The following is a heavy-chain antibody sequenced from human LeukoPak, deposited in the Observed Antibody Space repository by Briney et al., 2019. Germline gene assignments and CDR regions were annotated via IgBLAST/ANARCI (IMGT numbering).Heavy chain of an antibody. CDR1: GFTFDDYA. CDR2: ISGDGGRT. CDR3: AKGRQWLTDC. Sequence: AGGSLRLSCAASGFTFDDYAMHWVRQAPGKGLEWVSLISGDGGRTYYVDSVKGRFTISRDNSKNSLYPQMNSLRIEDTALYYCAKGRQWLTDCWGQGTLVTVSS. V-gene: IGHV3-43*02. D-gene: IGHD6-19*01. J-gene: IGHJ4*02.